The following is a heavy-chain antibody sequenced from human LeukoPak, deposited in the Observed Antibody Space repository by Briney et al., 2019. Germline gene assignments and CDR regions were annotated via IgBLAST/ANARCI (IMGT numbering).Heavy chain of an antibody. V-gene: IGHV3-23*01. Sequence: PGGSLRLSCAASGFTFSSYAMSWVPPAPGKGLEWVSDISGSGGSTYYADSVQGRFPISRDNSKITLYLQMNSLRAEDTAVYYCAKGVRVCSSTSCLPLKYYYYGMDVWGQGPTVTVSS. CDR1: GFTFSSYA. J-gene: IGHJ6*02. D-gene: IGHD2-2*01. CDR3: AKGVRVCSSTSCLPLKYYYYGMDV. CDR2: ISGSGGST.